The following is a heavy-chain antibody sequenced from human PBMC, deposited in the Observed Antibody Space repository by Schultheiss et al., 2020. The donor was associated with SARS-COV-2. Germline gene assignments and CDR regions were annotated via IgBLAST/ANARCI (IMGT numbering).Heavy chain of an antibody. J-gene: IGHJ4*02. CDR3: ARDTRRTAAIPFDY. V-gene: IGHV1-2*02. CDR1: GYTFTDYF. Sequence: ASVKVSCKASGYTFTDYFMHWVRQAPGQGLEWMGWINPNSGGTNYAQKFQGRVTMTRDTSISTAYMELSRLRSDDTAVYYCARDTRRTAAIPFDYWGQGTLVTVSS. CDR2: INPNSGGT. D-gene: IGHD1-1*01.